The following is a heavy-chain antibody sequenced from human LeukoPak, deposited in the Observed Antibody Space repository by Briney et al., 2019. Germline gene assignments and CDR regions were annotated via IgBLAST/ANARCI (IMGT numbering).Heavy chain of an antibody. D-gene: IGHD3-16*01. V-gene: IGHV3-13*04. CDR2: IGRAGDT. CDR1: GFTFSGYD. CDR3: VRDTISLGLSGGFDP. J-gene: IGHJ2*01. Sequence: GGSLRLSCAASGFTFSGYDMHWVRQATGKGLECFSAIGRAGDTYYSGSVKGRFTISRENGKNSLYLQMNSLRAGDTAVYYCVRDTISLGLSGGFDPWGRGTLVTVSS.